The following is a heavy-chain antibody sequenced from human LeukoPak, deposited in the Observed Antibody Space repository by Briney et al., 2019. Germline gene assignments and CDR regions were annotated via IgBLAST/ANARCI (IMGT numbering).Heavy chain of an antibody. CDR2: INHSGST. Sequence: SETLSLTCAVYGGSFSGYYWSWIRQPPGKGLEWIGEINHSGSTNYNPSLKSRVTISVDTSKNQFSLKLSSVTAADTAVYYCAIGGRYYYGSGSYKPSYYYGMDVWGQGTTVTVSS. D-gene: IGHD3-10*01. CDR3: AIGGRYYYGSGSYKPSYYYGMDV. CDR1: GGSFSGYY. J-gene: IGHJ6*02. V-gene: IGHV4-34*01.